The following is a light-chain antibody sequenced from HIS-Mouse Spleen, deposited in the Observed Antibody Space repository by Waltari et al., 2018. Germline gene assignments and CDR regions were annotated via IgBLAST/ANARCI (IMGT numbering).Light chain of an antibody. J-gene: IGLJ2*01. CDR3: YSTDSSGNHRV. Sequence: SYELTQPPSVSVSLGQTARITCSGAALPKKYAYWYQQKSGQAPVLFIYEDSKRPSGIPERFSGSSSGTMATLTISGAQVEDEADYYCYSTDSSGNHRVFGGGTKLTVL. CDR2: EDS. V-gene: IGLV3-10*01. CDR1: ALPKKY.